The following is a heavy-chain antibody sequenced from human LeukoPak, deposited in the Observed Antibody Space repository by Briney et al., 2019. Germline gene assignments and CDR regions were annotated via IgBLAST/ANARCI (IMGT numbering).Heavy chain of an antibody. Sequence: ASVKVSCKASGYTFTGYYMHWVRQAPGQGLEWMGRINPNSGGTNYAQKFQGRVTMTRDTSISTAYMELSRLRSGDTAVYYCARDHGITMIVNGDPWGQGTLVTVSS. V-gene: IGHV1-2*06. CDR3: ARDHGITMIVNGDP. CDR2: INPNSGGT. D-gene: IGHD3-22*01. CDR1: GYTFTGYY. J-gene: IGHJ5*02.